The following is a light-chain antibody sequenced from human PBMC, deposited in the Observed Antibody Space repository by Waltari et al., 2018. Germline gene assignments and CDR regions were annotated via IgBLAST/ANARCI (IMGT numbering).Light chain of an antibody. CDR3: QHYVRLPVT. J-gene: IGKJ1*01. CDR1: PSVSRA. V-gene: IGKV3-20*01. Sequence: EIVLTQSPGTQSLSPGAIVTLSCRASPSVSRALAWYQQKPGQAPRLLIYGASSRATGIPDRFSGSGSGTDFSLTISRLEPEDFAVYYCQHYVRLPVTFGQGTKVEIK. CDR2: GAS.